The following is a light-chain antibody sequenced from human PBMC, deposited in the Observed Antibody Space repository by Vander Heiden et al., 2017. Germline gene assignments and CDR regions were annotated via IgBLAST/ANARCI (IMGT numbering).Light chain of an antibody. CDR2: GAS. CDR3: LQYNNYPLT. CDR1: QGITTD. J-gene: IGKJ1*01. V-gene: IGKV1-17*02. Sequence: DIQMTQSQSSLTASVGDRVPVPCRASQGITTDLHWYQQKPGKAPKRLIYGASRLQTGIPSRFSGSGSGTEFTLTITNLQREDFATYYCLQYNNYPLTFGQGTKVEIK.